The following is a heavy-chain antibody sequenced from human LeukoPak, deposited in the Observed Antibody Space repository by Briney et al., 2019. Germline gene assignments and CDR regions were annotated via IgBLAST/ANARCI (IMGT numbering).Heavy chain of an antibody. CDR1: GYSISSGYY. J-gene: IGHJ4*02. CDR3: ARRVVVTGTAYFDY. D-gene: IGHD1-7*01. Sequence: PSETLSLTCTVSGYSISSGYYWGWIRQPPGKGLEWIGSIYHSGSTYYNPSLKGRVTISVDTSKNQFSLKLSSVTPADTAVYYCARRVVVTGTAYFDYWGQGTLITVSS. V-gene: IGHV4-38-2*02. CDR2: IYHSGST.